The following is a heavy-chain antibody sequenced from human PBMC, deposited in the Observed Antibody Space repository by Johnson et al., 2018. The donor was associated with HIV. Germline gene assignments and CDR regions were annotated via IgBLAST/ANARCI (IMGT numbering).Heavy chain of an antibody. CDR3: AKERDSGFYYPDYAFDI. Sequence: VQLVESGGGVVQPGRSLRLSCAASGFTFSSYAMSWVRQAPGQGLAWVSAISGGGGSTYYADSVQGRFTTSSDNSKNTLYLQMNSLIAEDTAVYYCAKERDSGFYYPDYAFDIWGQGTVVTVSS. D-gene: IGHD3-22*01. V-gene: IGHV3-23*04. CDR1: GFTFSSYA. CDR2: ISGGGGST. J-gene: IGHJ3*02.